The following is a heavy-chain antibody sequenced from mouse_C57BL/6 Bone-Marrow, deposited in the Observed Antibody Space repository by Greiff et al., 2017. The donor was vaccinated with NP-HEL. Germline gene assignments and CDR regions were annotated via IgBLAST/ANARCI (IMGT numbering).Heavy chain of an antibody. Sequence: EVQRVESGGGLVKPGGSLKLSCAASGFTFSSYTMSWVRQTPEKRLEWVATISGGGGNTYYPDSVKGRFTISRDNAKNTLYLQMSSLRSEDTALYYCARHGRLLYYFDDWGQGTTLTVSS. V-gene: IGHV5-9*01. J-gene: IGHJ2*01. CDR2: ISGGGGNT. CDR1: GFTFSSYT. D-gene: IGHD1-1*01. CDR3: ARHGRLLYYFDD.